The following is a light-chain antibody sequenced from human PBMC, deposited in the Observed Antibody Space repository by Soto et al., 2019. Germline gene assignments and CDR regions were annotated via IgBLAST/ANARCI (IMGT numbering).Light chain of an antibody. CDR2: KAS. CDR1: QTIGDW. J-gene: IGKJ1*01. CDR3: QQSHFYWT. Sequence: DIQMTQSPSTLPASVGDRVTITCRASQTIGDWLAWYQQKPGKVPKLLIYKASTLEGGVPSRFSGSGSGTEFTLTISSLQPDDFATYYCQQSHFYWTFGQGTKEEIK. V-gene: IGKV1-5*03.